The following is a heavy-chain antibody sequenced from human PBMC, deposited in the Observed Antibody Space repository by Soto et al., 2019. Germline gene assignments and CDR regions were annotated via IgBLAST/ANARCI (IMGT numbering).Heavy chain of an antibody. CDR1: GFTFSTYA. D-gene: IGHD3-10*01. CDR2: ISDSGANT. J-gene: IGHJ4*02. CDR3: AKALNRDFSDFDS. Sequence: EVQMLESGGGLVQPGGSLRLSCAASGFTFSTYAMTWVRQAPDKGREWVSTISDSGANTYYADSMKGRFTISRDNSKNTLYLQMNILRADDTAVYYCAKALNRDFSDFDSWGQGTQVIVSS. V-gene: IGHV3-23*01.